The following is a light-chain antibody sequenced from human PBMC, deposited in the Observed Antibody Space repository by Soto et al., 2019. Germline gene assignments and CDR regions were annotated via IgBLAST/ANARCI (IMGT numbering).Light chain of an antibody. CDR1: SSNIGNNF. CDR3: GTWDTTLSVVV. V-gene: IGLV1-51*01. J-gene: IGLJ2*01. Sequence: QSVLTQPPSVSATPGQTVSISCSGSSSNIGNNFVSWYQQFPGTAPKLLIRDNNKRHSGIPDRFSASKSGTSATLGITAVQTGDEADYYCGTWDTTLSVVVFGGGTKLTVL. CDR2: DNN.